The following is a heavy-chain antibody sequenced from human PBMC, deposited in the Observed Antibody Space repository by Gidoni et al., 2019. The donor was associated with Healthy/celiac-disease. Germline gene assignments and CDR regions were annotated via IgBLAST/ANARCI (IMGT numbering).Heavy chain of an antibody. V-gene: IGHV3-15*07. CDR1: GFIFSNAW. CDR3: TTIISTVTLGY. J-gene: IGHJ4*02. CDR2: VKGKTDGGTT. D-gene: IGHD4-17*01. Sequence: EVQLVESGGGLVKPGGSLRLSCAASGFIFSNAWMNWVRQAPGKGLEWVGRVKGKTDGGTTDYAAPVKGRFTISRDDSKNTLYLQMNSLKTEDTAVYYCTTIISTVTLGYWGQGTLVTVSS.